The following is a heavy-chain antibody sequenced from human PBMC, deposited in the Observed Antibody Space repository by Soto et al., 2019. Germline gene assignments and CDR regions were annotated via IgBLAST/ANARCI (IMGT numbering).Heavy chain of an antibody. J-gene: IGHJ3*02. CDR3: ACLTTHDTHSDFGSVTESQGDPFDI. CDR1: GFTFSSYW. CDR2: IKQDGSEK. Sequence: EVQLVESGGGLVQPGGSLRLSCAASGFTFSSYWMSWVRQAPGKGLEWVANIKQDGSEKYYVDSVKGRFTISRDNAKNSLCLQMNSLRAEDTAVYYCACLTTHDTHSDFGSVTESQGDPFDIWGQGTMVTVFS. D-gene: IGHD3-3*01. V-gene: IGHV3-7*01.